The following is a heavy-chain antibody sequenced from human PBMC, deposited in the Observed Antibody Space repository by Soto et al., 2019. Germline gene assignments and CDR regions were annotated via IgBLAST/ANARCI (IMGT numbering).Heavy chain of an antibody. J-gene: IGHJ3*02. CDR1: GFISRSYG. V-gene: IGHV3-74*01. CDR2: INGDGRST. Sequence: HPGGSLRLSCAASGFISRSYGMHWVRQVPGKGLVWVSRINGDGRSTSYADSVKGRFTISRDNAKNTLYLQMNSLRADDTAVYYCVRALHLADDALDIWGQGAMVTVSS. CDR3: VRALHLADDALDI.